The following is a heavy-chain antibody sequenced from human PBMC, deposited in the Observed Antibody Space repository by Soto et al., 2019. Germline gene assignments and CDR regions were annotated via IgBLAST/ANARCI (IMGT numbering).Heavy chain of an antibody. CDR2: IVSSDDII. CDR3: AGDLGYYDSIGYFDY. J-gene: IGHJ4*02. CDR1: GFTFSDYY. D-gene: IGHD3-22*01. V-gene: IGHV3-11*01. Sequence: QVQLVESGGGLVKPGGSLRLSCTASGFTFSDYYMSWIRQAPGKGLEWVSYIVSSDDIISYADSVKGRFTISRDNAHNSLYLQVNSLRAEDTAVYYCAGDLGYYDSIGYFDYWGQGTLVTVSS.